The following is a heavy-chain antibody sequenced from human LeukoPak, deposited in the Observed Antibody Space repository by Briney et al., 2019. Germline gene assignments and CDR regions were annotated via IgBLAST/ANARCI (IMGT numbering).Heavy chain of an antibody. CDR2: IKQDGSEK. D-gene: IGHD2-21*02. CDR3: ARYCGGDCYGMDV. V-gene: IGHV3-7*01. CDR1: GFTFSSYA. J-gene: IGHJ6*02. Sequence: PGGSLRLSCAASGFTFSSYAMSWVRQAPGKGLEWVANIKQDGSEKDYVDSVKGRFTISRGNPKNSLYLQMNSLRAEDTAVYYCARYCGGDCYGMDVWGQGTTVTVSS.